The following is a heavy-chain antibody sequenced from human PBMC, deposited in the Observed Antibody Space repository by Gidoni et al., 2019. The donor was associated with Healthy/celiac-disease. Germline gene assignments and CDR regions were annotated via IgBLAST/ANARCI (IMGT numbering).Heavy chain of an antibody. D-gene: IGHD3-10*01. J-gene: IGHJ4*02. CDR1: VGTFCTYA. V-gene: IGHV1-69*01. CDR3: ARGMVRGVIISSFDY. CDR2: IILIFGTA. Sequence: QVQLVQSGAEVKKPGSSVMVSCKASVGTFCTYAIICVRQAPGQGLEWMGGIILIFGTADYAQKCKGRVTITADESTSTADVELSSLRSEDTAVYYCARGMVRGVIISSFDYWGQGTLVTVSS.